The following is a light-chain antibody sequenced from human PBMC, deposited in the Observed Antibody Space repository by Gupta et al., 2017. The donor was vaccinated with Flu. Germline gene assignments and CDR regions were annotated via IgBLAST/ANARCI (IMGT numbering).Light chain of an antibody. Sequence: QCGLTQPGYVSGSRGTFITICCAGTSLDIGTYNYVSWYQQHPGKAPKLMIYEVTARPSGVSDRFSGSKFGNTASLTISGLQGEDEAHYYCTSFTTSSTWVFGGGTKLTVL. CDR3: TSFTTSSTWV. CDR2: EVT. V-gene: IGLV2-14*03. J-gene: IGLJ3*02. CDR1: SLDIGTYNY.